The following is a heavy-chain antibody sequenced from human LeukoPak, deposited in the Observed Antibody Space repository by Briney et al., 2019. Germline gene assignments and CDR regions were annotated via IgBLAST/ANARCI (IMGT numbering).Heavy chain of an antibody. J-gene: IGHJ4*02. V-gene: IGHV1-2*02. Sequence: ASVKVSCKASGYTFTGYYMHWVRQAPGQGLEWMGWINPNSGGTNYAQKFQSRVTMTRDTSISTAYMELSRLRSDDTAVYYCARVSGVPSYDLTFDYWGQGTLVTVSS. CDR3: ARVSGVPSYDLTFDY. CDR1: GYTFTGYY. CDR2: INPNSGGT. D-gene: IGHD5-12*01.